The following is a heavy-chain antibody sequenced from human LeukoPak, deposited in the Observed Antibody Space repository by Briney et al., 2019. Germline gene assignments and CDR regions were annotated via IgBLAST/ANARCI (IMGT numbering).Heavy chain of an antibody. CDR3: ARDLSATARAYDY. D-gene: IGHD1-26*01. J-gene: IGHJ4*02. CDR2: IAISGTYI. V-gene: IGHV3-21*01. Sequence: GGSLRLSCAASGFILSDYNMNWVRQAPGKGLEWVSFIAISGTYISYADSVKGRFTISRDNAKNSLYLQMNTLRAEDTAVYYCARDLSATARAYDYWGQGTLVTVSS. CDR1: GFILSDYN.